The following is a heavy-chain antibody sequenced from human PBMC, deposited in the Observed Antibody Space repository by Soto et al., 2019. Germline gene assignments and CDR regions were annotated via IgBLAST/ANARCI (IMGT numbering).Heavy chain of an antibody. CDR2: ISSSSSTI. Sequence: EVQLVESGGCLVQPGGSLRLSCAASGFTFSSYSMNWVRQAPGKGLEWVSYISSSSSTIYYADSVKGRFTISRDNAKNSLYLQMNSLRDEDTAVYYCARAVSIFGVVINYYGMDVWGQGTTVTVSS. J-gene: IGHJ6*02. D-gene: IGHD3-3*01. CDR3: ARAVSIFGVVINYYGMDV. V-gene: IGHV3-48*02. CDR1: GFTFSSYS.